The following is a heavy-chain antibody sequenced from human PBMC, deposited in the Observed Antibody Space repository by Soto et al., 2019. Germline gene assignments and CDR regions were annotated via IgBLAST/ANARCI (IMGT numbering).Heavy chain of an antibody. CDR3: ARDADCSSTSCYGEGANWFDP. J-gene: IGHJ5*02. CDR1: GGTFSSYA. V-gene: IGHV1-69*01. Sequence: QVQLVQSGAEVKKPGSSVKVSCKASGGTFSSYAISWVRQAPGQGLEWMGGIIPIFGTANYAQKFQGRVTITADESTRTAYMELSSLRSEDTAVYYCARDADCSSTSCYGEGANWFDPGAREPWSPSPQ. CDR2: IIPIFGTA. D-gene: IGHD2-2*01.